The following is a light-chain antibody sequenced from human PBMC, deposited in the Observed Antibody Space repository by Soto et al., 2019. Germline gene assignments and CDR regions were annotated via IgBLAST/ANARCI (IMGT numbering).Light chain of an antibody. CDR1: SSDVGGYNF. CDR3: SSYTSSSTYV. V-gene: IGLV2-14*01. Sequence: QSALTQPASVSGSPGQSITISCIGTSSDVGGYNFVSWYQQHPGKAPKLMIYEVNNRPAGVPDRFSGSKSGNTASLTISGLQAEDEAVYYCSSYTSSSTYVFGTGTKVTVL. J-gene: IGLJ1*01. CDR2: EVN.